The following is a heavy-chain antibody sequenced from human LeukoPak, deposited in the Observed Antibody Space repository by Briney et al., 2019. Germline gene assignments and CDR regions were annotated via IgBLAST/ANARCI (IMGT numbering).Heavy chain of an antibody. CDR1: GGTFSSYA. CDR3: ARAAALRYFDWLPYYFDY. D-gene: IGHD3-9*01. V-gene: IGHV1-69*13. CDR2: IIPIFGTA. Sequence: ASVKVSCKASGGTFSSYAISWVRQAPGQGLEWMGGIIPIFGTANYAQKFQGRVTITADESTSTAYMELSSLRSEDTAVYYCARAAALRYFDWLPYYFDYWGQGTLVTVSS. J-gene: IGHJ4*02.